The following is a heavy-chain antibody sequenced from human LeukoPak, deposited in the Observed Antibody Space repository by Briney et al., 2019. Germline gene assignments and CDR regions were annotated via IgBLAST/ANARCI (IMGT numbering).Heavy chain of an antibody. V-gene: IGHV3-23*01. CDR1: GFTFTNYA. J-gene: IGHJ4*02. CDR3: AKESTSNLGIAAAVDFDY. Sequence: PGGSLRLSCAASGFTFTNYAMNWVRQAPGKGLEWVSAISGSGGSTYYADSVKGRFTISRDNSKSTLYLQMNSLRAEDTALYYCAKESTSNLGIAAAVDFDYWGQGTLVTVSS. D-gene: IGHD6-13*01. CDR2: ISGSGGST.